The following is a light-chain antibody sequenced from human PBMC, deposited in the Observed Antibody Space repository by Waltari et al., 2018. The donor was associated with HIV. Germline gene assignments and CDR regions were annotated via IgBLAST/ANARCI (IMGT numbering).Light chain of an antibody. CDR2: DVT. CDR3: SSYVGSSTSWL. CDR1: SDAVGYYNY. Sequence: QSALTQPASVSGSPGPSIVISCTGNSDAVGYYNYVPWYQQHPGKVPKLVIYDVTSRPSGVSNRFSGSKSGNTASLTISGLRADDEADYYCSSYVGSSTSWLFGGGTKLTV. V-gene: IGLV2-14*03. J-gene: IGLJ3*02.